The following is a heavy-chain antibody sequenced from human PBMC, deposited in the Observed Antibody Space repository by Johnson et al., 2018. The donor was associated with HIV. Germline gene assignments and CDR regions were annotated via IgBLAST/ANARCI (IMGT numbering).Heavy chain of an antibody. CDR1: GFTFSYYS. D-gene: IGHD3-22*01. J-gene: IGHJ3*02. CDR3: ARDVKYYDTSGYHSDAFDI. CDR2: TSYDESDK. Sequence: VQLVESGGGVVQPGTSLILSCAASGFTFSYYSMHWVRQAPGKGLEWVALTSYDESDKFYADSVQGRFTISRDNAKKSLYLQVNSLRGEDTALYYCARDVKYYDTSGYHSDAFDIWGQGTLVIVSS. V-gene: IGHV3-30*04.